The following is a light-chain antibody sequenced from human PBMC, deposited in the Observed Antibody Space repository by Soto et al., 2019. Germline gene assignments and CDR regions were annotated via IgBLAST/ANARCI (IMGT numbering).Light chain of an antibody. V-gene: IGKV3-15*01. Sequence: EIVMTQSPATLSVSQGEGATLSCRASQSVGSKLAWYQQKPGQAPRLLIHGASTRATDIPARFSGSGSGTHFTITISRLQSEDSAVYYCQQYNDWRTFGQGTKLEIK. CDR1: QSVGSK. CDR2: GAS. CDR3: QQYNDWRT. J-gene: IGKJ2*02.